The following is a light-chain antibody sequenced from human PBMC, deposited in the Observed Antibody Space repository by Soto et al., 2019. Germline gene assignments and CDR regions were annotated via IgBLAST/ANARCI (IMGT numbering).Light chain of an antibody. CDR3: QQYGSSPMYT. Sequence: EIVFTQTPGTLSLSPGERATLSCRASQSVSSNYLAWYQQKPGQAPRLLIYGASGRATGIPDRFSGSGSGTDFTLTISRLEPEDFAVYYCQQYGSSPMYTFGQGTKLEIK. CDR2: GAS. V-gene: IGKV3-20*01. J-gene: IGKJ2*01. CDR1: QSVSSNY.